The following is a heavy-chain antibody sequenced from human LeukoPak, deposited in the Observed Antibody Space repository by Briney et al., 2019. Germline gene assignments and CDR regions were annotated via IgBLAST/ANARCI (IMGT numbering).Heavy chain of an antibody. Sequence: ASVMVSCKASSYTFSSYGISWVRQAPGQGLEWMGWISVYNGNTKYAQNFQGRVTMTTDTSTSTAYMELRSLRSDDTAVYYCARAGDSGYEDYALDYWGQGTLVTVSS. CDR3: ARAGDSGYEDYALDY. V-gene: IGHV1-18*01. CDR1: SYTFSSYG. D-gene: IGHD5-12*01. J-gene: IGHJ4*02. CDR2: ISVYNGNT.